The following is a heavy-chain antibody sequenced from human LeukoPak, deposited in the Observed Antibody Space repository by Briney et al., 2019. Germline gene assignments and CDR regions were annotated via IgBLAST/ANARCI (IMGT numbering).Heavy chain of an antibody. CDR1: GGSINSDNYY. V-gene: IGHV4-61*02. Sequence: PSQTLSLTCTVSGGSINSDNYYWSWIRQPAGKGLEWIGRIYTSATTDYNPSLKSRVTISVDTSKNQFSLKLSSVTAADTAVYYCARVDMVATIKYWGQGTLVTVSS. CDR2: IYTSATT. D-gene: IGHD5-12*01. J-gene: IGHJ4*02. CDR3: ARVDMVATIKY.